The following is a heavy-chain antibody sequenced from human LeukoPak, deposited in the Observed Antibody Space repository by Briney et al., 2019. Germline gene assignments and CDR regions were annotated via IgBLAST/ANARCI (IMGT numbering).Heavy chain of an antibody. CDR2: IYNSGST. CDR3: ERDRELNY. J-gene: IGHJ4*02. Sequence: SETLSLTCTVSGVSISIYYWSWVRQPPGKGLEWIGYIYNSGSTIYNPSLKSRATISADTSKNQFSLQLSSVTAADTAVYYCERDRELNYWGQGILVTVSS. CDR1: GVSISIYY. V-gene: IGHV4-59*01. D-gene: IGHD1-7*01.